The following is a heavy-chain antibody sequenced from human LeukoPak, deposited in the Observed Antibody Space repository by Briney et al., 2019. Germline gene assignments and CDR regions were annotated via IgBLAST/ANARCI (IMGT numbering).Heavy chain of an antibody. CDR1: GCSISSYY. V-gene: IGHV4-59*01. D-gene: IGHD3/OR15-3a*01. CDR2: IYYSGST. J-gene: IGHJ4*02. CDR3: ARVAGTGSFDY. Sequence: SETLSLTCAVSGCSISSYYWSWFRQPPGKGLEWIGYIYYSGSTNYNPSLKSRVTISVDTSKNQFSLKLSSVTAADTAVYYCARVAGTGSFDYWGQGTLVTVSS.